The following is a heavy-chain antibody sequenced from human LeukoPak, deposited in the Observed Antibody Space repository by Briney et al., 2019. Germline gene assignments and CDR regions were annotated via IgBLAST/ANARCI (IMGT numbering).Heavy chain of an antibody. CDR1: GFTFSDYG. V-gene: IGHV3-30*18. Sequence: PGGSLRLSCAASGFTFSDYGMHWVRQAPGKGLEWVAVISYDGSTKYYADSVKGRFTISGDNSKNTVYLQMNSLRAEDTAVYYCAKERSSGWPDYWGQGTLVTVSS. CDR2: ISYDGSTK. J-gene: IGHJ4*02. D-gene: IGHD6-19*01. CDR3: AKERSSGWPDY.